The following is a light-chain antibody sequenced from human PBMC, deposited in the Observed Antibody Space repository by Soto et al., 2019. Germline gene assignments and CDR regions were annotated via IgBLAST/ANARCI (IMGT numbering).Light chain of an antibody. J-gene: IGLJ1*01. CDR3: QSYGNSLSATYV. V-gene: IGLV1-40*01. Sequence: QSVLTQPPSVSGAPGQRVTMSCTGSSSNIGAGYDVHWYQQVPGTAPKLLIYGNNNRPSGISDRFSGSTSGTSASLAITGLQADDEADYYCQSYGNSLSATYVFGTGTKLTVL. CDR2: GNN. CDR1: SSNIGAGYD.